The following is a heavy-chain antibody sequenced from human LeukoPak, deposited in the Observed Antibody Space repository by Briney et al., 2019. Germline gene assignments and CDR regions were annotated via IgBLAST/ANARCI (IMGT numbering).Heavy chain of an antibody. CDR3: AKSGSGNYYDRFDY. V-gene: IGHV3-23*01. D-gene: IGHD3-10*01. CDR1: GFIFSSYA. CDR2: ISGGGGST. J-gene: IGHJ4*02. Sequence: PGGSLRLSCEASGFIFSSYAMSWVRQAPGKGLEWVSVISGGGGSTYYADSVKGRFTISSDSSKNTLYLQMNSLRAEDTAVYYCAKSGSGNYYDRFDYWGQGTLITVSS.